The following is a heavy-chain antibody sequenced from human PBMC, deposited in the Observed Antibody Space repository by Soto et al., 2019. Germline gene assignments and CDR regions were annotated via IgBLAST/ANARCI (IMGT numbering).Heavy chain of an antibody. CDR3: ARQRTSVVTQAYFDV. CDR2: IYYSGST. Sequence: KSSETLSLTCTVTGDSISSRSYYWGWIRQPPGKGLEWIGSIYYSGSTYNNPSLRSRVSMSIDTSKDQFSLKLKSVTAADTALYFCARQRTSVVTQAYFDVWGKGSLVTVSS. D-gene: IGHD2-21*02. CDR1: GDSISSRSYY. J-gene: IGHJ4*02. V-gene: IGHV4-39*01.